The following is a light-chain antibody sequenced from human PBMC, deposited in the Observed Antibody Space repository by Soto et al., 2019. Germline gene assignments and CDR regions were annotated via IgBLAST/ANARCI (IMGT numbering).Light chain of an antibody. CDR3: QQSYSTPIS. J-gene: IGKJ5*01. V-gene: IGKV1-39*01. CDR2: AAS. CDR1: QGISTY. Sequence: DIQMTQSPSSLSASVGDRVTITCRASQGISTYLNWYQNKPGKAPKLLIYAASSLQSGVPSRFSGSGSETDFTLTISSLQPEDFATYYCQQSYSTPISFGQGTRLEIK.